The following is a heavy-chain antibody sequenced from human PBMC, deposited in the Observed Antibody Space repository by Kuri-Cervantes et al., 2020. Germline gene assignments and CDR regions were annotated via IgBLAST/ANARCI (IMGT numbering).Heavy chain of an antibody. CDR2: IGTAGDT. CDR3: ARAWSWGWDY. CDR1: GFTFSSYD. V-gene: IGHV3-13*01. D-gene: IGHD7-27*01. Sequence: GGSLRLSCAASGFTFSSYDMHWVRQGTGKSPEWVSVIGTAGDTYYPSSVKGRFTISRDNAEKSLFLQMNSLRAEDTAIYYCARAWSWGWDYWGQGTLVTVSS. J-gene: IGHJ4*02.